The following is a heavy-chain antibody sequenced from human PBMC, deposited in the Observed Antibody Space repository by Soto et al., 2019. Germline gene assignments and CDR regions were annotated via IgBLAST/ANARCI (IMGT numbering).Heavy chain of an antibody. Sequence: SQTLSLTCAISVDSVSSTRVAWNWIMQSPSRGLEWLGRTYYKSKWYNDYAVSVKSRITINPDTSKNQFSLQLNSVTPDDAAVYYCARGKMERRPFFKYLGQGTLVTVSS. D-gene: IGHD1-1*01. CDR1: VDSVSSTRVA. CDR2: TYYKSKWYN. CDR3: ARGKMERRPFFKY. J-gene: IGHJ4*02. V-gene: IGHV6-1*01.